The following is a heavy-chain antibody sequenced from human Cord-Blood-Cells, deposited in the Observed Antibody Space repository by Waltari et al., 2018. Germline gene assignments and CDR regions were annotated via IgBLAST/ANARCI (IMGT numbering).Heavy chain of an antibody. D-gene: IGHD6-13*01. CDR2: THPIFGTG. Sequence: QVQLVQSGAEVKKPGSSVKVSCKASGGTFSSYAISWVRQAPGQGLEWRGGTHPIFGTGNYAQKFQGRVTITADESTSTAYMELSSLRSEDTAVYYCANLIAAADRDFDYWGQGTLVTVSS. V-gene: IGHV1-69*01. CDR1: GGTFSSYA. J-gene: IGHJ4*02. CDR3: ANLIAAADRDFDY.